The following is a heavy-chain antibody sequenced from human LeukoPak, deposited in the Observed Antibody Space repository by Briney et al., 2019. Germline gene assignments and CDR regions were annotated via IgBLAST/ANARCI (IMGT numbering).Heavy chain of an antibody. D-gene: IGHD3-10*01. CDR3: AKDHKYYGSGSYYDTSQYAFDI. Sequence: PGGSLRLSCAASGFTFSSYGMHWVRQAPGKGLEWVAFIRYDGSNKYYADSVKGRFTISRDNSKNTLYLQMNSLRAEGTAVYYCAKDHKYYGSGSYYDTSQYAFDIWGQGTMVTVSS. J-gene: IGHJ3*02. CDR2: IRYDGSNK. V-gene: IGHV3-30*02. CDR1: GFTFSSYG.